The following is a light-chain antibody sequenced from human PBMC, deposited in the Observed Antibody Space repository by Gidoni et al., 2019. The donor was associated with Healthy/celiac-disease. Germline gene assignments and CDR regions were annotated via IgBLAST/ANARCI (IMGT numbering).Light chain of an antibody. J-gene: IGLJ2*01. CDR2: EVS. CDR1: SSDVGSYNR. CDR3: SSYTSSSTSVV. Sequence: QSALTQPPSVSGSPGQSVHISCPGTSSDVGSYNRVSWYQQPPGTAPKLMIYEVSNRPSGVPDRFSGSKSGNTASLTISGLQAEDEADYYCSSYTSSSTSVVFGGGTKLTVL. V-gene: IGLV2-18*02.